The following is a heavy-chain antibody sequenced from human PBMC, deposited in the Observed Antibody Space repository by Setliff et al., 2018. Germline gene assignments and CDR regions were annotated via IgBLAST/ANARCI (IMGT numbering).Heavy chain of an antibody. V-gene: IGHV3-33*08. Sequence: GGSLRLSCAASGFTFSTYRMHWVRQAPGKGLAWVAVIWDDGVKKYHADSVKGRFTISRDNSKNTLYLQMNSLRPEDTAVYYCARTCSGSGCYAGLESWGQGTPVTVSS. CDR2: IWDDGVKK. J-gene: IGHJ4*02. CDR1: GFTFSTYR. CDR3: ARTCSGSGCYAGLES. D-gene: IGHD2-15*01.